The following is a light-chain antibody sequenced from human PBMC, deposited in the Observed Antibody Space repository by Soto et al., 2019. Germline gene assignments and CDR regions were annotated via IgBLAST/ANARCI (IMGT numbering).Light chain of an antibody. CDR1: NSDVGNFNL. CDR3: VSYTSSTTYV. J-gene: IGLJ1*01. Sequence: QSVLTQPASVSGSPGQSITISCTGTNSDVGNFNLVSWYQQHPDKAPKLIIYEANKRPSGVSGRFSGSKSGNTASLIISRLQTEDEADYYCVSYTSSTTYVFGNGTKVTVL. V-gene: IGLV2-14*02. CDR2: EAN.